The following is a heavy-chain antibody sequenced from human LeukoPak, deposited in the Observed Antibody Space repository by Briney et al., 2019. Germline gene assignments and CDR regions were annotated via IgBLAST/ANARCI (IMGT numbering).Heavy chain of an antibody. CDR3: ARDRLRTYGHIDY. CDR2: ISSSGSYI. Sequence: GGSLRLSCAASGFTFSSYAMNWVRQAPGKGLEWVSSISSSGSYIYYADSVKGRFTISRDNAKNSLYLRLNSLRAEDTAVYYCARDRLRTYGHIDYWGQGTLVTVSP. V-gene: IGHV3-21*01. CDR1: GFTFSSYA. J-gene: IGHJ4*02. D-gene: IGHD3-10*01.